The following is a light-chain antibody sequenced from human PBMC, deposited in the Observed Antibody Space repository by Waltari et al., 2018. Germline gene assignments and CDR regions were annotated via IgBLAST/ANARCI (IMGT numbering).Light chain of an antibody. CDR1: SSALARYNL. CDR2: EAN. J-gene: IGLJ1*01. CDR3: YAYAGTRGV. Sequence: QSALTQPASVSGSPGQSITISCTVTSSALARYNLVSWYQQHPGKAPKLIIYEANKRPSGVSSRFSGSKSGNTASLTISGPQAEDEANYYCYAYAGTRGVFGTGTKVTVL. V-gene: IGLV2-23*01.